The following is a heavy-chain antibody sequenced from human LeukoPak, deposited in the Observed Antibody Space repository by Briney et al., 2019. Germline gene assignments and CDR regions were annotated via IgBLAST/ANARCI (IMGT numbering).Heavy chain of an antibody. CDR2: IIPIFGTA. Sequence: SVNVSCKASGATFSSYAISWVRQAPGQGLEWMGGIIPIFGTANYAQKFQGRVTINADESTSTAYMELSSLRSEDTAVYYCARGMSVGYCSSTSCRTYYYYMDVWGKGTTVTVSS. CDR3: ARGMSVGYCSSTSCRTYYYYMDV. CDR1: GATFSSYA. D-gene: IGHD2-2*01. J-gene: IGHJ6*03. V-gene: IGHV1-69*13.